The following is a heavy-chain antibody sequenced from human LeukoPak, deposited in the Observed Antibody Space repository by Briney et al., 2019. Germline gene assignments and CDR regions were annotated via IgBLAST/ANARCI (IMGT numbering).Heavy chain of an antibody. D-gene: IGHD1-26*01. CDR3: ARDPTSSWETAFDI. V-gene: IGHV3-21*01. Sequence: AGGSLRLSCAASGFTFSSYWMSWVRQAPGKGLEWVSSISSGTSYIYYADSVKGRFTISRDNAKNSLYLQMNSLRAEDTAVYYCARDPTSSWETAFDIWGQGTMVIVSS. J-gene: IGHJ3*02. CDR1: GFTFSSYW. CDR2: ISSGTSYI.